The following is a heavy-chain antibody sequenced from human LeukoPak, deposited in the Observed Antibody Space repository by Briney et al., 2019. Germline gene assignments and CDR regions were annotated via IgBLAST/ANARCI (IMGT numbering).Heavy chain of an antibody. D-gene: IGHD2-15*01. V-gene: IGHV3-23*01. CDR1: GFSFSNAW. J-gene: IGHJ4*02. CDR2: ISGSGGST. Sequence: GGSLRLSCAASGFSFSNAWMSWVRQAPGKGLEWVSAISGSGGSTYYADSVKGRFTISRDNSKNTLYLQMNSLRAEDTAVYCCAKGEYCSGGSCYDYWGQGTLVTVSS. CDR3: AKGEYCSGGSCYDY.